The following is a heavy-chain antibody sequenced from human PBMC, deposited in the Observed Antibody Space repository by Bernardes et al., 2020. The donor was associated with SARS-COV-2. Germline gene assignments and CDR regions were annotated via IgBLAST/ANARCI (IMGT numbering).Heavy chain of an antibody. CDR2: IYYSGST. CDR3: ARHFLNHYYDSSDLNWFDP. V-gene: IGHV4-39*01. CDR1: GGSISSSSYY. J-gene: IGHJ5*02. D-gene: IGHD3-22*01. Sequence: SETLSLTCTVSGGSISSSSYYWGWLRQPPGKGLEWIGSIYYSGSTYYNPSLKSRVTISVDTSKNQFSLKLSSVTAADTAVYYCARHFLNHYYDSSDLNWFDPWGQGTLVTVSS.